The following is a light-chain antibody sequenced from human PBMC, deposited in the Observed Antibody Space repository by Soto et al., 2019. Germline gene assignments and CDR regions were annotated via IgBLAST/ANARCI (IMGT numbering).Light chain of an antibody. V-gene: IGLV2-8*01. Sequence: QSVLTQSPSASGSPGQSVTISCTGTSSDVGNYQHVSWYQQHSGKAPKLMIYDVTKRPSGVPDRFSGSKSGNTASLTVSGLQAEDEADYYCSSYAASNNWVFGGRTKLTVL. CDR3: SSYAASNNWV. CDR2: DVT. CDR1: SSDVGNYQH. J-gene: IGLJ3*02.